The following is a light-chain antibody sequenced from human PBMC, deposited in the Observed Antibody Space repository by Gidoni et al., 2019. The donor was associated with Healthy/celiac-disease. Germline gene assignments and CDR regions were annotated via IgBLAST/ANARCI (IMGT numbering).Light chain of an antibody. J-gene: IGKJ1*01. CDR1: QSLLHSNGYND. CDR3: MQALQTPGT. V-gene: IGKV2-28*01. CDR2: LGS. Sequence: DIVMTQSPLSLPVTPGEPASISCRSSQSLLHSNGYNDLDWSLKKPGQSPQLLIYLGSNRASGVPDRFSGRGSGTDFTLKISRVEAEDVGVYYCMQALQTPGTFGQGTKVEIK.